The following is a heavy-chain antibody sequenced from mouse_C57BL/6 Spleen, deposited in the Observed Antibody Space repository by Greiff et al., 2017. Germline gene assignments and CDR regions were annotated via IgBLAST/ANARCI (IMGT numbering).Heavy chain of an antibody. J-gene: IGHJ2*01. CDR1: GYTFTSYW. CDR2: IDPNSGGT. CDR3: ARSITTGIASDY. V-gene: IGHV1-62-3*01. D-gene: IGHD1-1*01. Sequence: VQLQQPGAELVKPGASVKLSCKASGYTFTSYWMHWVKQRPGRGLEWIGGIDPNSGGTKYNEKFKSKATLTVDTPSSTAYMQLSSLTSEDSAVYYCARSITTGIASDYWGQGTTLTVSS.